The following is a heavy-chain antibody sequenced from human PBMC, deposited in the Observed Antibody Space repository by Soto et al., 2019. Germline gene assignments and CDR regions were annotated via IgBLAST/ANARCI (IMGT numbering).Heavy chain of an antibody. CDR1: GFTFSSYA. D-gene: IGHD3-3*01. CDR3: AKFLVYYDFWSGYFDY. CDR2: ISGSGGST. Sequence: EVQLLESGGGLVQPGGSLRLSSAASGFTFSSYAMSWVRQAPGKGLEWVSAISGSGGSTYYADSVKGRFTISRDNSKNTLYLQMNSLRAEDTAVYYCAKFLVYYDFWSGYFDYWGQGTLVTVSS. V-gene: IGHV3-23*01. J-gene: IGHJ4*02.